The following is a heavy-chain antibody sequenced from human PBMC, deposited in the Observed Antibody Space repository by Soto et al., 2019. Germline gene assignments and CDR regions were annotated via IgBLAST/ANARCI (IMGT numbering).Heavy chain of an antibody. CDR1: GFTFSSYA. D-gene: IGHD3-10*01. V-gene: IGHV3-23*01. CDR2: ISGSGGST. Sequence: GGSLRLSCAASGFTFSSYAMSWVRQAPGKGLEWVSAISGSGGSTYYADSVKGRFTISRDNSKNTLYLQMHSLRAEDTAVYSCAKALYYSSGSGGFDYWGQGTLVTVSS. CDR3: AKALYYSSGSGGFDY. J-gene: IGHJ4*02.